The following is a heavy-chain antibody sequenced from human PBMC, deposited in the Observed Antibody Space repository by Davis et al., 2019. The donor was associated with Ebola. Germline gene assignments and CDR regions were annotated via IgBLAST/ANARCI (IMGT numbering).Heavy chain of an antibody. D-gene: IGHD1-26*01. CDR2: IKKEGSEK. J-gene: IGHJ4*02. Sequence: PGGSLRLSCVASGFTFSTYSMTWVRQAPGKGLEWVAHIKKEGSEKFYVGPVKGRFTISRDNDKNSLYLQMNSLKAEDTAVYYCARLQGATFDYWGQGALVTVSS. CDR1: GFTFSTYS. V-gene: IGHV3-7*01. CDR3: ARLQGATFDY.